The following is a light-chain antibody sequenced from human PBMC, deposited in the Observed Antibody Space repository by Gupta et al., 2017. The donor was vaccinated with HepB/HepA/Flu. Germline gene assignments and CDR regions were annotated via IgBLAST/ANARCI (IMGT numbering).Light chain of an antibody. V-gene: IGLV2-23*02. CDR1: SSDVGSYNF. Sequence: SALPQPASVSGSPGQSITISCTGTSSDVGSYNFVSWYQQHPGKAPKLMIYEVSKRPSGVSNHFSGSKSGNTASLTISGRQAEDEADYYCCSYAGGSTYVFGTGTTVTVL. CDR2: EVS. CDR3: CSYAGGSTYV. J-gene: IGLJ1*01.